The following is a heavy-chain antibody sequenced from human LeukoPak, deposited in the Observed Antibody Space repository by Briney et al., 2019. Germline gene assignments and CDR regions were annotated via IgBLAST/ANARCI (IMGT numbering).Heavy chain of an antibody. Sequence: ASVKVSCKASGYTFTGYYMHWVRQAPGQGLEWMGWINPNSGGTNYAQKFQGRVTMTRNTSISTAYMELSSLRSEDTAVYYCARAVNRRYSSGSGYWGQGTLVTVSS. D-gene: IGHD6-19*01. CDR3: ARAVNRRYSSGSGY. J-gene: IGHJ4*02. CDR1: GYTFTGYY. CDR2: INPNSGGT. V-gene: IGHV1-2*02.